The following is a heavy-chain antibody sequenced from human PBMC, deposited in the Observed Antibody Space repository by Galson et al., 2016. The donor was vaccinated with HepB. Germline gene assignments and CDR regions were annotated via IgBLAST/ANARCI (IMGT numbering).Heavy chain of an antibody. Sequence: SLRLSCAASGFSFSGSPMTWVRQAPGKGLEWVSTINVYAEDTHYVDSVKGRFAIPRDNSKSTLYLYMTNLRSDDTAIYYCAKDPAFTNPFDIWGPGTMVTVSS. CDR1: GFSFSGSP. CDR3: AKDPAFTNPFDI. D-gene: IGHD2-8*01. CDR2: INVYAEDT. J-gene: IGHJ3*02. V-gene: IGHV3-23*01.